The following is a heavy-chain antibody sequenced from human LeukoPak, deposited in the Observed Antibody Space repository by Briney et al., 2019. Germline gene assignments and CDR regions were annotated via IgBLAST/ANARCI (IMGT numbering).Heavy chain of an antibody. J-gene: IGHJ4*02. CDR3: AKEKWLRPTFDH. D-gene: IGHD5-12*01. CDR2: ISYDGSNK. CDR1: GFTFSSYG. V-gene: IGHV3-30*18. Sequence: GGSLRLSCAASGFTFSSYGMHWVRQAPGKGLEWVAVISYDGSNKYYADSVKGRFTISRDNSKNTLYLQMNSLRAEDTAVYYCAKEKWLRPTFDHWGQGTLVTVSS.